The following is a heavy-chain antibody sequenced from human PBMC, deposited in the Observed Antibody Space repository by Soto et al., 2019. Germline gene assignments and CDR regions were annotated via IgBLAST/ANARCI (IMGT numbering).Heavy chain of an antibody. CDR2: ISFDGTNK. D-gene: IGHD3-16*01. CDR1: GFTFSSYG. J-gene: IGHJ5*02. V-gene: IGHV3-30*18. Sequence: QVQLVESGGGVVQPGRSLRLSCAASGFTFSSYGMHWVRQAPGKGLEWVAVISFDGTNKYSADSVRGRFTISRDNSKNTLYLQMNSLRDEDTAVYYCSKDVGVLELWVHWFDLWGQGTLVTVSS. CDR3: SKDVGVLELWVHWFDL.